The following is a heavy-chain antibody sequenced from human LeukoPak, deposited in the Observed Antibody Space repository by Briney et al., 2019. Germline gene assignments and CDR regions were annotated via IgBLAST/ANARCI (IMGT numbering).Heavy chain of an antibody. CDR1: AYSISSGYD. D-gene: IGHD5-18*01. J-gene: IGHJ4*02. Sequence: PSETLSLTCTVAAYSISSGYDWGWIRQTPGKGLEWIGSIYHSGSTYYNPSLKSRVTISVDTSKNQFSLKLSSVTAADTAVYYCARATGYSYGYFDYWGQGTLVTVSS. CDR3: ARATGYSYGYFDY. CDR2: IYHSGST. V-gene: IGHV4-38-2*02.